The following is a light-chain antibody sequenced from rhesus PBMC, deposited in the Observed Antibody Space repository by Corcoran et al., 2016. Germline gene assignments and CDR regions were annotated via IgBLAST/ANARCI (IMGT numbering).Light chain of an antibody. V-gene: IGKV3-24*03. Sequence: EIVMTQSPATLSLSPGERATLSCRASQSVSSSLAWYQQKPGQAPRLLIYYASGRAPGIPGRFSGSGSGTEFTLTISSLEPEDVGIYYCQKYNDWPYSCGQGTKVEMK. CDR1: QSVSSS. CDR3: QKYNDWPYS. CDR2: YAS. J-gene: IGKJ2*01.